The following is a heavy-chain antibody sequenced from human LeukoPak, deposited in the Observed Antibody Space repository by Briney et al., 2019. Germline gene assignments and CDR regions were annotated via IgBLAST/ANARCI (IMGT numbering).Heavy chain of an antibody. J-gene: IGHJ4*02. CDR3: VRLPWTAVAD. V-gene: IGHV3-7*01. CDR1: GFTFSSYA. D-gene: IGHD6-19*01. CDR2: TNPDGGEK. Sequence: PGGSLRLPCAASGFTFSSYAMHWVRQAPGKGLEWVASTNPDGGEKNYANSVKGRFIISRDNAENSVYLQMDSLGAEDTAVYYCVRLPWTAVADWGQGTLVTVSS.